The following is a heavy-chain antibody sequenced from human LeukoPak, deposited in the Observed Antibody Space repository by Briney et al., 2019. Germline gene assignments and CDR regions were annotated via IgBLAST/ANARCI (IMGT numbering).Heavy chain of an antibody. J-gene: IGHJ5*02. V-gene: IGHV4-59*01. CDR1: GGAISSYY. CDR2: IYYSGST. CDR3: ARGIGWFDP. Sequence: SETLSLTCTVSGGAISSYYWSWIRQPPGKGLEWIGYIYYSGSTNYNPSLKSRVTISADTSKNQSSLKLGSVTAADTAVYYCARGIGWFDPWGQGTLVTVSS. D-gene: IGHD2-15*01.